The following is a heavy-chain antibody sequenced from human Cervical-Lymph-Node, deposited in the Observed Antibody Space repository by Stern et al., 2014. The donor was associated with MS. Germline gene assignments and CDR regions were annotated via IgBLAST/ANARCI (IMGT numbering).Heavy chain of an antibody. D-gene: IGHD1-26*01. V-gene: IGHV3-64*01. CDR1: GFSFSTNA. CDR3: ARGGVGAIT. J-gene: IGHJ4*02. CDR2: ISSNGSIT. Sequence: EMQLVESGGGLVQPGGSLRLSCAASGFSFSTNAMHWVRQAPGKGLEFVSAISSNGSITYDANSVKVRFTISRDNSKNTLYLQMGSLRTEDMAVYYCARGGVGAITWGQGTLVTVSS.